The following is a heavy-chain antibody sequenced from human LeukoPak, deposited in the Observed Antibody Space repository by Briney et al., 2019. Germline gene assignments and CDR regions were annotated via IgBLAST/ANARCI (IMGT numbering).Heavy chain of an antibody. CDR3: ARGNNIVATLSSYYYMDV. CDR2: INHSGST. J-gene: IGHJ6*03. CDR1: GGSFSGYY. V-gene: IGHV4-34*01. D-gene: IGHD5-12*01. Sequence: KPSETLPLTCAVYGGSFSGYYWSWIRQPPGKGLEWIGKINHSGSTNYNPSLKSRVTISVDTSKNQFSLKLSSVTAADTAVYYCARGNNIVATLSSYYYMDVWGKGTTVTVSS.